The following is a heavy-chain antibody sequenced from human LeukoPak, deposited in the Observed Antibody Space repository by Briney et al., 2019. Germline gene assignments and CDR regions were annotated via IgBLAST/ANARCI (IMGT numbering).Heavy chain of an antibody. J-gene: IGHJ4*02. CDR1: LFTPTRDT. V-gene: IGHV3-48*02. CDR3: ASRRGFDD. Sequence: PGGSLRLSRADSLFTPTRDTRSCSRQAPRNGLEWGSSICPSMGMMHYADPLRGRFSISRDNSHNSLYLHTNTLRDEDTGLCYIASRRGFDDWGQGTLVTVSS. D-gene: IGHD3-10*01. CDR2: ICPSMGMM.